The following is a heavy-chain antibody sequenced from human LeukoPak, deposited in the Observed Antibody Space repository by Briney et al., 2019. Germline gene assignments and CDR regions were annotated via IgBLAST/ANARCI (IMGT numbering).Heavy chain of an antibody. V-gene: IGHV1-24*01. J-gene: IGHJ5*02. CDR2: T. Sequence: TNYAQKFQGRVTMTEDTSTDTAYMELSSLRSEDTAVYYCATVGRLYCSSTSCYRPAPFDPWGQGTLVTVSS. D-gene: IGHD2-2*01. CDR3: ATVGRLYCSSTSCYRPAPFDP.